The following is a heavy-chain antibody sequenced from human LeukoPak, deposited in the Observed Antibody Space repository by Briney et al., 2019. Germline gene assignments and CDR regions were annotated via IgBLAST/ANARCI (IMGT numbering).Heavy chain of an antibody. V-gene: IGHV3-48*01. CDR1: GFTFSSYS. J-gene: IGHJ6*02. Sequence: PGGSLRLSCAASGFTFSSYSMNWVRQAPGKGLEWVSYISSSSSTIYYADSVKGRFTISRDNAKNSLYLQMNSLRAEDTAVYYCAREGWWACSSTSCYHQPPPGYYYGMDVWGQGTTVTVSS. D-gene: IGHD2-2*01. CDR2: ISSSSSTI. CDR3: AREGWWACSSTSCYHQPPPGYYYGMDV.